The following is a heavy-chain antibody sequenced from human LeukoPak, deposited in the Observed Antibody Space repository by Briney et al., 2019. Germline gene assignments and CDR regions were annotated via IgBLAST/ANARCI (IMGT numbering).Heavy chain of an antibody. CDR2: IYYSGST. CDR1: GGSISSGDYY. Sequence: PSETLSLXCTVSGGSISSGDYYWNWIRQPPGKGLEWIGYIYYSGSTYYNPSLKSRVTISVDTSKNQFSLKLSSVTAADTAVYYCARKEQLADYFDYWGQGTLVTVSS. J-gene: IGHJ4*02. D-gene: IGHD6-6*01. V-gene: IGHV4-30-4*08. CDR3: ARKEQLADYFDY.